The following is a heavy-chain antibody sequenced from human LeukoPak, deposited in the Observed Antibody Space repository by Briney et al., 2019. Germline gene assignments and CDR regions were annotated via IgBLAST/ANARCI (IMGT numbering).Heavy chain of an antibody. V-gene: IGHV1-18*01. D-gene: IGHD3-10*01. CDR2: ISAYNGNT. J-gene: IGHJ4*02. CDR1: GYTFTSYG. Sequence: GASVKVSCKASGYTFTSYGISWVRQAPGQGLEWMGWISAYNGNTNYAQKLQGRVTMTTDTSTSTAYMELRSLRSDDTAVYYCARDFRLTDRGVILDYWGQGTLVTVSS. CDR3: ARDFRLTDRGVILDY.